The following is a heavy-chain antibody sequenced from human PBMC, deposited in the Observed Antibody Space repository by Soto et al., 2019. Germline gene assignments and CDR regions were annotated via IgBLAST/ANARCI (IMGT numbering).Heavy chain of an antibody. CDR3: ARWGTTGGLDV. D-gene: IGHD3-16*01. Sequence: QVQLVESGGGVVQPGTSLRVSCVASGFTFRSYVIHWVRQAPGKGLEWVALTSYDGTNKYYGDSVRGRFTISRDNSRNTVDLQRDSLRVEDTAVYYCARWGTTGGLDVWGQGTLVSVSS. CDR2: TSYDGTNK. CDR1: GFTFRSYV. V-gene: IGHV3-30*19. J-gene: IGHJ1*01.